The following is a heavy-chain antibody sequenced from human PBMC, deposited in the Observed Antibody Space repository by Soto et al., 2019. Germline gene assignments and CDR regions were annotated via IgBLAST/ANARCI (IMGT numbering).Heavy chain of an antibody. V-gene: IGHV3-23*01. CDR1: GFTFSSYA. CDR3: AKSVSHSWFDY. CDR2: ITPSGGDT. D-gene: IGHD2-15*01. Sequence: EVQLLESGGGLVQPGGSLRVSCAASGFTFSSYAMNWVRQAPGKGLEWVSAITPSGGDTYYADSVKGRFTISRDNSKSTLYLQMNRLRVEDTAVYYCAKSVSHSWFDYWGQGTLVTVSS. J-gene: IGHJ4*02.